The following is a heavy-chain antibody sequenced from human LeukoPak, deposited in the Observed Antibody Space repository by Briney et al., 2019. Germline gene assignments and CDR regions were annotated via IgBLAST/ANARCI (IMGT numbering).Heavy chain of an antibody. CDR2: INPNSGGT. J-gene: IGHJ4*02. CDR3: ARTPRYDSSGYYHSRTSHGSFDY. V-gene: IGHV1-2*02. D-gene: IGHD3-22*01. CDR1: GYTFTGYY. Sequence: WASVKVSCKASGYTFTGYYMHWVRQAPGQGLEWMGWINPNSGGTNYAQKFQGRVTMTRDTSISTAYMELSRLRSDDTAVYYCARTPRYDSSGYYHSRTSHGSFDYWGQGTLVTVSS.